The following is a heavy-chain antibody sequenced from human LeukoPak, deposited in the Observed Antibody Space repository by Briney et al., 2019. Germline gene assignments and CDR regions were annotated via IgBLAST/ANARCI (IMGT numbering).Heavy chain of an antibody. Sequence: PGGSLRLPCAASGFTFSSYAMSWVRQAPGKGLEWVSAISGSGGSTYYADSVKGRFTISRDNSKNTLYLQMNSLRAEDTDVYYCAKVAVRGVIINYFDYWGQGTLVTVSS. J-gene: IGHJ4*02. CDR3: AKVAVRGVIINYFDY. V-gene: IGHV3-23*01. CDR1: GFTFSSYA. CDR2: ISGSGGST. D-gene: IGHD3-10*01.